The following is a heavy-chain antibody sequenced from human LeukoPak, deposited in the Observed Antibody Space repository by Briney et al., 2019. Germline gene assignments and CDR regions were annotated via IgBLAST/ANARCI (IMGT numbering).Heavy chain of an antibody. D-gene: IGHD3-3*01. V-gene: IGHV3-74*01. Sequence: PGGSLRLSCADPGFTFSNFWMHWVRQAPGKGLFWVSRINSDGSRISYAESVKGRFTISRDNAKKTVYLQMNSLKVEDTAVYYCANFGAVEEAFDIWGQGTLVTVSS. CDR1: GFTFSNFW. J-gene: IGHJ3*02. CDR2: INSDGSRI. CDR3: ANFGAVEEAFDI.